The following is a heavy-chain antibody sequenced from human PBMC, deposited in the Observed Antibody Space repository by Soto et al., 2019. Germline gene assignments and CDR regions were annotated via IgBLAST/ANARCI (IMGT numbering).Heavy chain of an antibody. CDR3: ARDRSYEYYYGSGFYYYGMDV. D-gene: IGHD3-10*01. J-gene: IGHJ6*02. CDR1: GGSISSYY. CDR2: IYYSGST. Sequence: PSETLSLTCTVSGGSISSYYWSWIRPPPGKGLEWIGYIYYSGSTNYNPSLKSRVTISVDTSKNQFSLKLSSVTAADTAVYYCARDRSYEYYYGSGFYYYGMDVWGQGTTVTVSS. V-gene: IGHV4-59*01.